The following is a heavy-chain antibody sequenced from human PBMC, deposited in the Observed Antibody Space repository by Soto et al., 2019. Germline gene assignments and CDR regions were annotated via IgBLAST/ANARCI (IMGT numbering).Heavy chain of an antibody. Sequence: SETLSLTCTVSGGSISSGGYYWSWIRQHPGKGLEWIGYIYYSGSTYYNPSLKSRVTISVDTSKNQFSLKLSSVTAADTAVYYCARGRKPFLVVPAAYYFDYWGQGTLVTVSS. CDR2: IYYSGST. J-gene: IGHJ4*02. V-gene: IGHV4-31*03. D-gene: IGHD2-2*01. CDR3: ARGRKPFLVVPAAYYFDY. CDR1: GGSISSGGYY.